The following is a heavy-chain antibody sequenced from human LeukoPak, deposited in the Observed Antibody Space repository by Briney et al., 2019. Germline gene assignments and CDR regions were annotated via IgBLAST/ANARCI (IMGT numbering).Heavy chain of an antibody. CDR3: AKDGSGSYSHYDY. CDR1: GFTFSSYG. V-gene: IGHV3-33*06. Sequence: GGSLRLSCAASGFTFSSYGMHWVRQAPGKGLEWVAVIWYDGSNKYYADSVKGRFTISRDNSKNTLYLQMNSLRAEDTAVYYCAKDGSGSYSHYDYWGQGTLVTVSS. D-gene: IGHD1-26*01. CDR2: IWYDGSNK. J-gene: IGHJ4*02.